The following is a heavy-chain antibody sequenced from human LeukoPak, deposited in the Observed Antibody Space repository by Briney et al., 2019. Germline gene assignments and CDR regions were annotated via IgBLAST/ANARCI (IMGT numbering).Heavy chain of an antibody. CDR1: GFTFSSSA. Sequence: GGSLRLSCAASGFTFSSSAMSWVRQAPGKGLEWVSAISNNGGYTYYADSVQGRFTISRDNSKKTLHLQMNSLRAEDTAVYYCAKEYDSSGYTYWGQGTLVTVSS. J-gene: IGHJ4*02. V-gene: IGHV3-23*01. CDR3: AKEYDSSGYTY. D-gene: IGHD3-22*01. CDR2: ISNNGGYT.